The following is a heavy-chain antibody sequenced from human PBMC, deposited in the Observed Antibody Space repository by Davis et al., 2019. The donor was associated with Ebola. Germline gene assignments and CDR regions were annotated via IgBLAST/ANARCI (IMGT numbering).Heavy chain of an antibody. J-gene: IGHJ5*02. CDR2: INRDGTTT. D-gene: IGHD3-16*01. CDR3: MSLSGGS. CDR1: GFTFSNYW. Sequence: PGGSLRLSCAASGFTFSNYWMSWVRQGPGEGLVWVSHINRDGTTTNYADSVKGRFTISRDNARNTLYLQMNSLRAEDTAVYYCMSLSGGSWGQGTLVTVSS. V-gene: IGHV3-74*01.